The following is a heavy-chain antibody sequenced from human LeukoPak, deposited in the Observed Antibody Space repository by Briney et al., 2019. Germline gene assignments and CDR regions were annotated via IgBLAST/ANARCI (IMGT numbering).Heavy chain of an antibody. Sequence: PGGSLRLSCAASGFTFSSYAMHWVRQAPGKGLEWVAVISYDGSNKYYADSVKGRFTISRDNSKNTLYLHMNSLRAEDTAVYYCARESPESYSSSADYWGQGTLVTVSS. CDR3: ARESPESYSSSADY. CDR1: GFTFSSYA. D-gene: IGHD6-13*01. V-gene: IGHV3-30-3*01. J-gene: IGHJ4*02. CDR2: ISYDGSNK.